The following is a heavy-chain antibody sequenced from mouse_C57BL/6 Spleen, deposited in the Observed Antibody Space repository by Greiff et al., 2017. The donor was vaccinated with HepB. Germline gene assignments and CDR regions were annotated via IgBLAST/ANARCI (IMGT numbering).Heavy chain of an antibody. CDR1: GYTFTSYW. V-gene: IGHV1-61*01. J-gene: IGHJ4*01. CDR3: ARRGSNYLYYAMDY. Sequence: QVQLKQPGAELVRPGSSVKLSCKASGYTFTSYWMDWVKQRPGQGLEWIGNIYPSDSETHYNQKFKDKATLTVDKSYSTAYMQLSSLTSEDSAVYYCARRGSNYLYYAMDYWGQGTSVTVSS. D-gene: IGHD2-5*01. CDR2: IYPSDSET.